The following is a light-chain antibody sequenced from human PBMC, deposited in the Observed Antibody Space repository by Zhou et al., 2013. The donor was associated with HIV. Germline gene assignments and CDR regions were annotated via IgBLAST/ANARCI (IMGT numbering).Light chain of an antibody. CDR2: DTS. CDR1: QSVFSN. V-gene: IGKV3-11*01. J-gene: IGKJ3*01. CDR3: QQRSNWLPFT. Sequence: EIVMTQSPSTLSVSPGERVTLSCRASQSVFSNLAWYQQKPGQAPSLLIYDTSTRATGIPARFSGSGSGTDFTLTISSLEPEDFAVYYCQQRSNWLPFTFGPGTKVEFK.